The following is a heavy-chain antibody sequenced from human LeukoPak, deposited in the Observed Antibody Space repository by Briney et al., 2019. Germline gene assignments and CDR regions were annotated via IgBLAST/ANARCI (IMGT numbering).Heavy chain of an antibody. CDR1: GYTFTSYG. J-gene: IGHJ4*02. CDR3: ARVRLFPENRSIFQFDY. D-gene: IGHD3-3*01. V-gene: IGHV1-18*01. CDR2: ISAYNGNT. Sequence: ASVKVSCKASGYTFTSYGISWVRQAPGQGLEWMGWISAYNGNTNYAQKLQGRVTMTTDTSTSTAYMELRSLRSDDTAVYYCARVRLFPENRSIFQFDYWGQGTLVTVSS.